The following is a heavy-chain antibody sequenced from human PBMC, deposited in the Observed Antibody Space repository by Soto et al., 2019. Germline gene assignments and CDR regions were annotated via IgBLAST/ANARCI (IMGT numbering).Heavy chain of an antibody. V-gene: IGHV3-30*18. CDR3: VKERTGTWDFDY. Sequence: QVQLVESGGGVVQPGRSLRLSCAASGFTFSSLGMHWVRQAPGKGLEWVAVISYVGSEKYYADSVKGRFTISRDNSKNTLSLQMNSLRAEDTAVYYCVKERTGTWDFDYWGQGTLVTVSS. D-gene: IGHD1-26*01. CDR2: ISYVGSEK. J-gene: IGHJ4*02. CDR1: GFTFSSLG.